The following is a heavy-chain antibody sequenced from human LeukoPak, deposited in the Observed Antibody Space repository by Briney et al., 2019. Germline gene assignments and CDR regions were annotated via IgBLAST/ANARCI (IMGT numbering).Heavy chain of an antibody. CDR2: IYHSGST. D-gene: IGHD3-10*01. Sequence: SETLSLTCTVSGGSISSYYWGWIRQPPGKGLEWIGSIYHSGSTYYNPSLKSRVTISVDTSKNQFSLKLSSVTAADTAVYYCASVRRGFGESSKYYSYYYMDVWGNGTTVTISS. CDR3: ASVRRGFGESSKYYSYYYMDV. J-gene: IGHJ6*03. CDR1: GGSISSYY. V-gene: IGHV4-38-2*02.